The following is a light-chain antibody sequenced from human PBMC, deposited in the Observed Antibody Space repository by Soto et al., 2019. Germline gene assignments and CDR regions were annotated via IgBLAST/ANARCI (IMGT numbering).Light chain of an antibody. CDR1: QGIRND. CDR3: LQDYNCPLT. Sequence: AIQMTQSPSSLSASVGDRVTITCRASQGIRNDLGWYQQKPGKAPKLLIYAASSLQSGVPSMFSGSGSGTDFTLTIISLQPEDFATYYCLQDYNCPLTFGQGTKVEIK. V-gene: IGKV1-6*01. CDR2: AAS. J-gene: IGKJ1*01.